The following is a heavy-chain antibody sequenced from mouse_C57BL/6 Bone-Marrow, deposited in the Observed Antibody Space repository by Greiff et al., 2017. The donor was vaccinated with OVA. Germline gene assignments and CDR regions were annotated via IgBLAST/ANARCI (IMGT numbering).Heavy chain of an antibody. Sequence: EVKLVESGGDLVKPGGSLKLSCAASGFTFSSYGMSWVRQTPDKRLEWVATISSGGSYTYYPDSVKGRFTISRDNAKNTLYLQMSNLKSEDTAMYYSARNYDYDAAWFAYWGQGTLVTVSA. CDR3: ARNYDYDAAWFAY. CDR2: ISSGGSYT. D-gene: IGHD2-4*01. CDR1: GFTFSSYG. V-gene: IGHV5-6*01. J-gene: IGHJ3*01.